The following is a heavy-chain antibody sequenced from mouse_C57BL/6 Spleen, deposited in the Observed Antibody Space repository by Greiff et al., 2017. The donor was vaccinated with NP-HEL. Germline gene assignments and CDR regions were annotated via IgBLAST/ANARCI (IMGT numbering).Heavy chain of an antibody. V-gene: IGHV5-17*01. CDR2: ISSGSSTI. CDR3: ARSPPSTVVAADAMDY. CDR1: GFTFSDYG. J-gene: IGHJ4*01. D-gene: IGHD1-1*01. Sequence: EVHLVESGGGLVKPGGSLKLSCAASGFTFSDYGMHWVRQAPEKGLEWVAYISSGSSTIYYADTVKGRFTISRDNAKNTLFLQMTSLRSEDTAMYYCARSPPSTVVAADAMDYWGQGTSVTVSS.